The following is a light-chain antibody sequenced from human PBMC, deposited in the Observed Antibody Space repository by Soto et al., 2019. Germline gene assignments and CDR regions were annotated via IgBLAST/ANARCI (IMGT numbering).Light chain of an antibody. CDR1: SSNIGSAY. CDR2: SDN. V-gene: IGLV1-47*02. Sequence: QSVLSQPPSASGTPGQRVTITCSGSSSNIGSAYSYWYQQLPGTTPKLLIYSDNLRPSGVPDRFSASKSGTSASLAISGLRSEDEADYYCAAWDDRLSVFIFCGGTKVTVL. J-gene: IGLJ2*01. CDR3: AAWDDRLSVFI.